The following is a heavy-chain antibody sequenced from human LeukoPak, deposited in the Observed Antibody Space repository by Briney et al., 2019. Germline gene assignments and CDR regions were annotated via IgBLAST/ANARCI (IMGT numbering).Heavy chain of an antibody. Sequence: PSETLSLTCAVYGGSISGYYWSWIRQPPGKGLEWIGEINHSGSTNYNPSLKSRVTISVDTSKNQFSLQLSSVTAADTAVYYCARYCSSTSCYPEASYYFDYWGQGTLVTVSS. V-gene: IGHV4-34*01. CDR2: INHSGST. D-gene: IGHD2-2*01. J-gene: IGHJ4*02. CDR3: ARYCSSTSCYPEASYYFDY. CDR1: GGSISGYY.